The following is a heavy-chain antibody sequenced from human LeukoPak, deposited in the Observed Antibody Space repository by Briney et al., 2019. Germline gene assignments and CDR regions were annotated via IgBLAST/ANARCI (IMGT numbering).Heavy chain of an antibody. CDR2: INHSGST. J-gene: IGHJ4*02. D-gene: IGHD2-15*01. CDR3: ARESPVGVAQYYFDY. CDR1: GGSFSGYY. V-gene: IGHV4-34*01. Sequence: SETLCLTCAVSGGSFSGYYWSWIRQPPGKGLEWVGAINHSGSTKYNTSRKGRISKSEETSKNQSSLKLSSLTAADTAVYYRARESPVGVAQYYFDYWGQGTLVTVSS.